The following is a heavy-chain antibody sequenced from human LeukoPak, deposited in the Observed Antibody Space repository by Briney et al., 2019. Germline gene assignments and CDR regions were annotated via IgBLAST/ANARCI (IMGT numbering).Heavy chain of an antibody. J-gene: IGHJ3*02. D-gene: IGHD5-18*01. Sequence: SVKVSCKASGGTFSSYTISWVRQAPGQGLEWMGRIIPILGIANYAQKFQGRVTITADKSTSTAYMELSSLRSEDTAVYYCARPPGKVDTAMVTDPYAFDIWGQGTMVTVSS. CDR3: ARPPGKVDTAMVTDPYAFDI. CDR2: IIPILGIA. CDR1: GGTFSSYT. V-gene: IGHV1-69*02.